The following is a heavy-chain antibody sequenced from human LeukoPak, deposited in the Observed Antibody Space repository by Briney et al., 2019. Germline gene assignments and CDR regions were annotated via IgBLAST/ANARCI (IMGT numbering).Heavy chain of an antibody. D-gene: IGHD3-9*01. CDR3: ARGRWVRYFDWLPLDY. V-gene: IGHV1-8*01. CDR1: GYTFTSYD. CDR2: MNPNSGNT. Sequence: ASVKVSCKVSGYTFTSYDINWVRQATGQGLEWMGWMNPNSGNTGYAQKFQGRVTMTRNTSISTAYMELSSLRSEDTAVYYCARGRWVRYFDWLPLDYWGQGTLVTVSS. J-gene: IGHJ4*02.